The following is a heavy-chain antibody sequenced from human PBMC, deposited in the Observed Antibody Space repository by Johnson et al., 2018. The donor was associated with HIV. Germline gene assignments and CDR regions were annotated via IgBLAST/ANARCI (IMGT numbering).Heavy chain of an antibody. CDR3: VKGMDSSSWYAFDI. Sequence: QVQLVESGGGLVKPGRSLRLSCAASGFTFSSYAMHWVRQAPGKGLEWVAVISYDGSNKYYADSVKGRFTISRDNSKNTLYLQMNSLRAEDTAIYYCVKGMDSSSWYAFDICGQGTMVTVSS. CDR1: GFTFSSYA. CDR2: ISYDGSNK. J-gene: IGHJ3*02. V-gene: IGHV3-30-3*01. D-gene: IGHD6-13*01.